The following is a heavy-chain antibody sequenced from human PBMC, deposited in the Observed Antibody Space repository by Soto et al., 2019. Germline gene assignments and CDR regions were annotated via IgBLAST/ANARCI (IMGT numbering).Heavy chain of an antibody. CDR1: GYTFTSYA. CDR3: ATDGKVAVAGY. V-gene: IGHV1-3*01. J-gene: IGHJ4*02. D-gene: IGHD6-19*01. CDR2: INAGNGNT. Sequence: GASVKVSCKASGYTFTSYAMHWVRQAPGQRLEWMGWINAGNGNTKYSQKFQGRVTITRDTSANTAYMELSSLRSEDTAVYFCATDGKVAVAGYWGQGTQVTVSS.